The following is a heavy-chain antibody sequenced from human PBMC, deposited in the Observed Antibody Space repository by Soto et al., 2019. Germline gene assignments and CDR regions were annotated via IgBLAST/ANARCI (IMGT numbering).Heavy chain of an antibody. J-gene: IGHJ4*02. Sequence: EIQLVESGGGLVKPGGSLRLSCVASGFTFITSAMHWVRQAPGKGLQWVSSISAASSFIYYRDAVKGRFTVSRDNAKNSLSRHMDSLTAEDTAVYYCARAANIKAGSSKNYYFDTWGQGTVVTVSS. V-gene: IGHV3-21*02. CDR2: ISAASSFI. D-gene: IGHD2-2*01. CDR1: GFTFITSA. CDR3: ARAANIKAGSSKNYYFDT.